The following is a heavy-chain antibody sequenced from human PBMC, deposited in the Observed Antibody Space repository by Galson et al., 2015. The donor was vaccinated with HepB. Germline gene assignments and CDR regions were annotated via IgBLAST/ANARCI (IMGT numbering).Heavy chain of an antibody. J-gene: IGHJ4*02. CDR1: GFTFSTYW. D-gene: IGHD5-12*01. Sequence: SLRLSCAASGFTFSTYWMYWIRQAPGKGLVWVSRINRDGSSTTYADPVKGRFTVSRDNAKNTLHLQMNGLRAEDTAIYHCVRSFDNSGHYYPGYWGQGTLVTVSS. CDR2: INRDGSST. CDR3: VRSFDNSGHYYPGY. V-gene: IGHV3-74*01.